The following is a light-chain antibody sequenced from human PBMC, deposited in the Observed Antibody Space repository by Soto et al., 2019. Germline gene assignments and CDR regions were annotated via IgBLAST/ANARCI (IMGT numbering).Light chain of an antibody. CDR1: QGISSA. CDR3: QQFNSYPP. V-gene: IGKV1-13*02. Sequence: AIQLTQSPSSLSASVGDRVTITCRASQGISSALAWYQQKPGKAPKLLIYDASSLESGVPSRFSGSGSGTYFTLTISSLQPEDFATYYCQQFNSYPPFGQGTRL. J-gene: IGKJ5*01. CDR2: DAS.